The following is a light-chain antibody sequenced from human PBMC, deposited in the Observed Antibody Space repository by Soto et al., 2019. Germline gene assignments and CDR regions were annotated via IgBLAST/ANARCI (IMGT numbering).Light chain of an antibody. V-gene: IGKV3D-15*01. Sequence: EIVMTQSPVTLSVSPGERATLSCRASQFVSSNLAWYQQKPGQAPRLLIYGASTRATGIPARFSGSGSGTEFTLTISNLQSEDFAVYYCQQYGSSSTFGQGTRLEIK. J-gene: IGKJ5*01. CDR1: QFVSSN. CDR2: GAS. CDR3: QQYGSSST.